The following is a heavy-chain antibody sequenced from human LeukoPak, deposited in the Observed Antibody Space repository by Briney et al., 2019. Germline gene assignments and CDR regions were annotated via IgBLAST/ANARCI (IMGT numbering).Heavy chain of an antibody. Sequence: PVASVKVSCKASGYTFTSYDINWVRQATGQGLEWMGWISAYNGDTNYAQKLQGRVTMTTDTSTSTAYMELRSLRSDDTAVYYCARVQTAGYGMDVWGQGTTVTVSS. CDR2: ISAYNGDT. CDR3: ARVQTAGYGMDV. J-gene: IGHJ6*02. CDR1: GYTFTSYD. D-gene: IGHD6-13*01. V-gene: IGHV1-18*01.